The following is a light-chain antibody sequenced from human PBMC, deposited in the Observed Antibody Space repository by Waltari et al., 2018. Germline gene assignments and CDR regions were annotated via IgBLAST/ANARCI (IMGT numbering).Light chain of an antibody. Sequence: QSVLTQPPSASGTPGQTVTTYCSGNTSIIGTIYVYWYQQLAGTAPRLLIYKNQQRPSGVPDRFSGSKSGTSASLVISGLRSEDEATYHCATWDDSLTDHAVFGGGTQLTVL. CDR2: KNQ. V-gene: IGLV1-47*01. CDR3: ATWDDSLTDHAV. CDR1: TSIIGTIY. J-gene: IGLJ7*01.